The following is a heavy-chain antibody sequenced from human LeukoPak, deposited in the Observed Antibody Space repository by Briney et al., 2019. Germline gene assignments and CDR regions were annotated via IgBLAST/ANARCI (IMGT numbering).Heavy chain of an antibody. D-gene: IGHD3-3*01. CDR1: GYTFTSYD. J-gene: IGHJ6*02. CDR2: INTNTGNP. V-gene: IGHV7-4-1*02. CDR3: ARALYDFWSGYYPQYYYGMDV. Sequence: ASVKVSCKASGYTFTSYDINWVRQAPGQGLEWMGWINTNTGNPTYAQGFTGRFVFSLDTSVSTAYLQISSLKAEDTTVYYCARALYDFWSGYYPQYYYGMDVWGQGTTVTVSS.